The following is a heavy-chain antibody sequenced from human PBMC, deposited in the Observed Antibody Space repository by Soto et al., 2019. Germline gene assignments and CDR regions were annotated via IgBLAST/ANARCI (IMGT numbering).Heavy chain of an antibody. V-gene: IGHV1-69*13. D-gene: IGHD6-19*01. CDR2: IIPIFGTA. CDR3: ARSSSGDYYGMDV. CDR1: GGTFSSYA. J-gene: IGHJ6*02. Sequence: SVKVSCKASGGTFSSYAISCVRQAPGQGLEWMGGIIPIFGTANYAQKFQGRVTITADESTSTAYMELSSLRSEDTAVYYCARSSSGDYYGMDVWGQGTTVTVSS.